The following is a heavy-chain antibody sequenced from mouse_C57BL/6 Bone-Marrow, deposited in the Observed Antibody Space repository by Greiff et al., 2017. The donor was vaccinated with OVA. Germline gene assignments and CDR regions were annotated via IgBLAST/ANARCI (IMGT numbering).Heavy chain of an antibody. D-gene: IGHD1-1*01. J-gene: IGHJ4*01. CDR1: GYTFTSYW. CDR3: ARRPYYGSSYYYAMDY. CDR2: IDPSDSYT. V-gene: IGHV1-69*01. Sequence: QVQLQQSGAELVMPGASVKLSCKASGYTFTSYWMHWVTPRPGQGLEWIGEIDPSDSYTNYNQKFKGKSPLTVDKSSSPASLPLSCLTSEDSEVYYCARRPYYGSSYYYAMDYWGQGTSVTVSS.